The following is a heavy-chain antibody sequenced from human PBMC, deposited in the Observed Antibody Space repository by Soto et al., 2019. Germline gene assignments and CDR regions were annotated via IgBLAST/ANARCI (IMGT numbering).Heavy chain of an antibody. Sequence: GXSVKVSCKSSGSAFTGYYMDWVRQAPGQGLEWMGWINPNSGGTNYAQKFQGRVTMTRDTSISTAYMELSRLRSDDTAVYYCAREIKLGWYSSGWFEPWRQGTLVTAPQ. V-gene: IGHV1-2*02. CDR3: AREIKLGWYSSGWFEP. CDR2: INPNSGGT. J-gene: IGHJ5*02. CDR1: GSAFTGYY. D-gene: IGHD6-19*01.